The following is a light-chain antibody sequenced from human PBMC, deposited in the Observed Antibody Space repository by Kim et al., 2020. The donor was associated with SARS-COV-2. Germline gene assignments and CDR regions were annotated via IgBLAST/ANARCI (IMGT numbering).Light chain of an antibody. CDR2: DAS. CDR3: QQRSNWLLIT. J-gene: IGKJ5*01. CDR1: QSVSSY. Sequence: APGERATLSGRASQSVSSYLAWYQQKPGQAPRLLIYDASNRATGIPARFSGSGSGTDFTLTISSLEPEDFAVYYCQQRSNWLLITFGQGTRLEIK. V-gene: IGKV3-11*01.